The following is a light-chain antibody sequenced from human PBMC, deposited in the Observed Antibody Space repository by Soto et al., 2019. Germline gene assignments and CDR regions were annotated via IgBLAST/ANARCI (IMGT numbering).Light chain of an antibody. Sequence: QSVLTQPPSVSGAPGQTVTISCSGSSSNIGNNYVSWYQQLPGTAPKLLIYDNNKRPSGIPDRFSGSKSGTSATLGITGLQTGDEADYYCGTWDSSRSAVVFGGGTKLTVL. CDR1: SSNIGNNY. CDR2: DNN. CDR3: GTWDSSRSAVV. J-gene: IGLJ2*01. V-gene: IGLV1-51*01.